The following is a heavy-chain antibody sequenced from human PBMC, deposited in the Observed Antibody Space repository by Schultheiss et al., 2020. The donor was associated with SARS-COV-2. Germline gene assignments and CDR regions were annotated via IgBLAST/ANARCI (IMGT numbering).Heavy chain of an antibody. D-gene: IGHD3-9*01. CDR2: IKEDGSEK. Sequence: GGSLRLSCAASGFTFSSYSMNWVRQAPGKGLEWVANIKEDGSEKHYVDSVKGRFTISRDNVKNSLYLQMNSLRAEDTSVYYCARYTPYYDILTGYYIPLFDYWGQGTLVTVSS. CDR1: GFTFSSYS. J-gene: IGHJ4*02. CDR3: ARYTPYYDILTGYYIPLFDY. V-gene: IGHV3-7*01.